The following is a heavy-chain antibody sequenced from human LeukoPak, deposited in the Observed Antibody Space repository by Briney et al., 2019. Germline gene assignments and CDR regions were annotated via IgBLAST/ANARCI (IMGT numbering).Heavy chain of an antibody. J-gene: IGHJ4*02. CDR1: GYTFTGYY. Sequence: ASVKVSCKASGYTFTGYYMHWVRQAPGQGLEWMGWINPNSGGTNYAQKFQGRVTMTRDTSISTAYMELSRLRPDDTAVYYCARDDPPHGDYNYWGQGTLVTVSS. CDR2: INPNSGGT. D-gene: IGHD4-17*01. CDR3: ARDDPPHGDYNY. V-gene: IGHV1-2*02.